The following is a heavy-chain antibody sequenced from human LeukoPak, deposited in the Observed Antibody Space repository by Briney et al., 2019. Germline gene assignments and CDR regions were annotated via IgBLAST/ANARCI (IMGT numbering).Heavy chain of an antibody. J-gene: IGHJ4*02. CDR1: GFTFSSYA. CDR3: ARSRYNRFDY. D-gene: IGHD5-24*01. V-gene: IGHV3-23*01. CDR2: ISGSGGSGST. Sequence: PGGSLRLSCAASGFTFSSYAKSWVRQAPGKGLEWVSTISGSGGSGSTFYADSVKGRFTISRDNSKNTLYLQMNSLRVEDTAVYYCARSRYNRFDYWGQGTLVTVSS.